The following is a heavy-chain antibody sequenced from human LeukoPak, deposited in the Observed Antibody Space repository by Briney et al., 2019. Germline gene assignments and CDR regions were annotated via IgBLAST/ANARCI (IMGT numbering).Heavy chain of an antibody. Sequence: GASVKVSCKASGYTFTGYYMHWVRQAPGQGLEWMGWINPNSGGTNYAQKFQGRVTMTRDTSISTAYMELSRLRSDDTAVYYCARGHYYDSSGYLGFDYSYYMDVWGKGTTVTVSS. J-gene: IGHJ6*03. CDR3: ARGHYYDSSGYLGFDYSYYMDV. V-gene: IGHV1-2*02. CDR2: INPNSGGT. D-gene: IGHD3-22*01. CDR1: GYTFTGYY.